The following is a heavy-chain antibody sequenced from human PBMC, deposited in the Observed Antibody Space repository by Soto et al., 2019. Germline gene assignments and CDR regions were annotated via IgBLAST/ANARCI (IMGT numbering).Heavy chain of an antibody. J-gene: IGHJ6*02. V-gene: IGHV3-33*01. D-gene: IGHD2-21*02. CDR2: IWYDGSNK. Sequence: QVQLVESGGGVVQPGRSLRLSCAASGFSFSSYGMHWVRQAPGKGLEWVALIWYDGSNKYYADSVKGRFTISRDNSKSTLDLQMNSAGAEDTGVYYCATGRGGDQRAMVVWGLGTTVTVSS. CDR3: ATGRGGDQRAMVV. CDR1: GFSFSSYG.